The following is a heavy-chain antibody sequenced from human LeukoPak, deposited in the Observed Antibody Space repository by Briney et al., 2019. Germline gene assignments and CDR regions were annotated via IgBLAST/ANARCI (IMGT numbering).Heavy chain of an antibody. CDR2: IVVGSGNT. CDR3: AAVGYFDLSGAFDI. V-gene: IGHV1-58*02. CDR1: GFTFTSSA. J-gene: IGHJ3*02. D-gene: IGHD3-9*01. Sequence: SVKVSCKASGFTFTSSAMQWVRQARGQRLEWIGWIVVGSGNTNYAQKFQERVTITRDMSTSTAYMELSSLRSEDTAVYYCAAVGYFDLSGAFDIWGQGTMVIVSS.